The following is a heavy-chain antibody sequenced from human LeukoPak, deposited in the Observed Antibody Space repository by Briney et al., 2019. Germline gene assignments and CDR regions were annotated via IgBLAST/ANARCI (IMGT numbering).Heavy chain of an antibody. V-gene: IGHV1-18*01. CDR3: ARESSSSSGYYYYYYMDV. CDR2: ISAYNGNT. D-gene: IGHD6-6*01. CDR1: GYTFTSYG. J-gene: IGHJ6*03. Sequence: GASVKVSCKASGYTFTSYGISWVRQAPGQGLEWMGWISAYNGNTNYAQKLQGRVTMTRDMSTSTVYMELSSLRSEDTAVYYCARESSSSSGYYYYYYMDVWGKGTTVTVSS.